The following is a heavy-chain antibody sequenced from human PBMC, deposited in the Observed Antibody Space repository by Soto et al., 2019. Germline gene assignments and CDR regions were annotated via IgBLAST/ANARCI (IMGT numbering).Heavy chain of an antibody. J-gene: IGHJ6*03. D-gene: IGHD5-12*01. V-gene: IGHV3-11*01. Sequence: GGSLRLSCAASGFPFSDYYMSWIRQAPGKGLEWVSYISSSGSTIYYADSVKGRFTISRDNAKNSLYLQMNSLRAEDTAVYYCASSGYDYYYYYYMDVWGKGTTVTVSS. CDR1: GFPFSDYY. CDR2: ISSSGSTI. CDR3: ASSGYDYYYYYYMDV.